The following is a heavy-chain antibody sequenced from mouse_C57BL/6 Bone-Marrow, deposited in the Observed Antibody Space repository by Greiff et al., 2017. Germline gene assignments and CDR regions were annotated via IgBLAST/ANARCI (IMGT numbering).Heavy chain of an antibody. CDR3: ARVSAMVTPYAMDY. CDR1: GFTFRSYA. D-gene: IGHD2-1*01. CDR2: ISDGGSYT. Sequence: EVQVVESGGGLVKPGGSLKLSCAASGFTFRSYAMSWVRQTPEKRLEWVATISDGGSYTYYPDNVKGRFTISRDNAKNNLYLQMSHLNSEDTAMYYCARVSAMVTPYAMDYWGQGTSVTVSS. V-gene: IGHV5-4*01. J-gene: IGHJ4*01.